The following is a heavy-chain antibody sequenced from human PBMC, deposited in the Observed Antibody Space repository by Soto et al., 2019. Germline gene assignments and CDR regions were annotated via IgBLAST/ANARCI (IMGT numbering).Heavy chain of an antibody. J-gene: IGHJ6*02. Sequence: GGSLRLSCAASGFTFSSYGMHWVRQAPGKGLEWVAVIWYDGSNKYYADSVKGRFTISRDNSKNTLYLQMNSLRAEDTAVYYCARDLVWQLVLDLHYGMDVWGQGTTVTVSS. V-gene: IGHV3-33*01. CDR2: IWYDGSNK. CDR3: ARDLVWQLVLDLHYGMDV. D-gene: IGHD6-6*01. CDR1: GFTFSSYG.